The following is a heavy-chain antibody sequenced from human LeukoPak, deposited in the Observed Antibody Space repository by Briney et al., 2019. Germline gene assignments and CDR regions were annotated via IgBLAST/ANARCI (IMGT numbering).Heavy chain of an antibody. V-gene: IGHV1-69*13. CDR3: AREGRDGQDAFDI. Sequence: ASVKASCKASGGTFSSYAISWVRQAPGQGLEWMGGIIPIFGTANYAQKFQGRVTITADESTSTAYMELSSLRSEDTAVYYCAREGRDGQDAFDIWGQGTMVTVSS. CDR1: GGTFSSYA. D-gene: IGHD5-24*01. J-gene: IGHJ3*02. CDR2: IIPIFGTA.